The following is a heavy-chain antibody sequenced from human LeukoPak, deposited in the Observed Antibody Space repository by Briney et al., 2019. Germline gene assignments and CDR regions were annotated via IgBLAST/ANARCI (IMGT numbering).Heavy chain of an antibody. J-gene: IGHJ4*02. CDR3: ASYNWNDGFFDY. CDR1: GFTFSSYG. Sequence: PGGSLRLSCAASGFTFSSYGMHWVRQAPGKGLEWVSSISSSSTSIYYTDSVKGRFTISRDNAKNSLYLQMNSLRDDDTAVYYCASYNWNDGFFDYWGQGTLVTVSS. D-gene: IGHD1-20*01. V-gene: IGHV3-48*02. CDR2: ISSSSTSI.